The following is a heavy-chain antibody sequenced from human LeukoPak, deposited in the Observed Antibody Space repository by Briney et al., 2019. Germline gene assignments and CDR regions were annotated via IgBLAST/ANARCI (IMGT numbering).Heavy chain of an antibody. CDR3: ARDRGLGAFDY. CDR1: GGSISPYY. D-gene: IGHD3-10*01. V-gene: IGHV4-59*01. J-gene: IGHJ4*02. CDR2: IYYSGST. Sequence: SETLSLTCTVSGGSISPYYWSWIRQPPGKGLEWIGYIYYSGSTNYNPSFKSRVTISLDTPKNQFSLKLNSVTAADTAVYYCARDRGLGAFDYWGQGTLVTVSS.